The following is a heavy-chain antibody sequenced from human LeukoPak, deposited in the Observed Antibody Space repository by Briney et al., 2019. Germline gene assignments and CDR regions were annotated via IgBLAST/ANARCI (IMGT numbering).Heavy chain of an antibody. J-gene: IGHJ4*02. Sequence: ASVKVSCKASGYTFTSYGISWVRQAPGQGLEWMGWISAYNGNTNYAQKLQGRVTMTTDTSTSTAYMELRSLRSDDTAVYYCARALVDIVATTPFDYWGQGTLVTVSS. CDR3: ARALVDIVATTPFDY. CDR2: ISAYNGNT. V-gene: IGHV1-18*01. CDR1: GYTFTSYG. D-gene: IGHD5-12*01.